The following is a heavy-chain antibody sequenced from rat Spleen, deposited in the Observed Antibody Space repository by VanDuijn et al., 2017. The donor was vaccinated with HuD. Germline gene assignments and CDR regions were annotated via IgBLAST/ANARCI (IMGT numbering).Heavy chain of an antibody. J-gene: IGHJ2*01. V-gene: IGHV5S23*01. D-gene: IGHD1-1*01. CDR2: ITPSGLTT. CDR1: GFTFSYYY. CDR3: ARSYYSGPWYFDY. Sequence: EVQLVESGGGLVQPGRSLKLSCAASGFTFSYYYMAWVRQTPTKGLQWVAAITPSGLTTHYRDSMKGRFTISRDNAKSTLYLQMNSLRSEDTAMYFCARSYYSGPWYFDYWGQGVMVTVSS.